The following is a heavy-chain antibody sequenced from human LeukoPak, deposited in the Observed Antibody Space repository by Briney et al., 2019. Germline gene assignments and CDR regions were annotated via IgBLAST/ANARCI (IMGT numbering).Heavy chain of an antibody. V-gene: IGHV3-30-3*01. CDR2: ISYDGSNK. CDR3: ARSPHYCSSTSCYSYTRAEYFQH. J-gene: IGHJ1*01. D-gene: IGHD2-2*01. Sequence: GRSLRLSCAASGFTFSSYAMHWVRQAPGKGLEWVAVISYDGSNKYYADSVKGRFTISRDNSKNTLYLQMNSLRAEDTAVYYCARSPHYCSSTSCYSYTRAEYFQHWGQGTLVTVSS. CDR1: GFTFSSYA.